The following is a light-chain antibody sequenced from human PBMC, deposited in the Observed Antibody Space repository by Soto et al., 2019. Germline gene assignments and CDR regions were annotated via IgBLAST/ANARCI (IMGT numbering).Light chain of an antibody. J-gene: IGKJ4*01. V-gene: IGKV3-20*01. CDR2: GAP. CDR3: QQYGSSPLT. CDR1: QSVSSSY. Sequence: EIVLTQSPGTLSLSPGERATLSCXASQSVSSSYLAWYQQKPAQTPRLXIYGAPTRATGIPDRFSGSGAGTDFTLTISRLEPEDFAVYYCQQYGSSPLTFGGGTKV.